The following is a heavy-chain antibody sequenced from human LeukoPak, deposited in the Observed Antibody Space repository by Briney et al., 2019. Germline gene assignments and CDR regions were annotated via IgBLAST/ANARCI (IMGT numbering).Heavy chain of an antibody. CDR1: GFTFRDAW. CDR2: IRSKTDGGTT. D-gene: IGHD3-3*01. J-gene: IGHJ1*01. Sequence: GGFLRLSCAASGFTFRDAWMTWVRQAPGKGLEWVGRIRSKTDGGTTDYAVSVQGRFTISRDDSKNTLYLQMSSLKTEDTAVYYCAKHIYGVVSIQQWGQGTLVTVSS. CDR3: AKHIYGVVSIQQ. V-gene: IGHV3-15*01.